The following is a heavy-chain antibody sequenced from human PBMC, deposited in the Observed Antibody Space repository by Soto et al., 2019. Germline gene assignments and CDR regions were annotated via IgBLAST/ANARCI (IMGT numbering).Heavy chain of an antibody. CDR2: ISYDGSNK. J-gene: IGHJ5*02. CDR1: GFTFSSYG. Sequence: PGGSLRLSCDGSGFTFSSYGMHWVRQAPGKGLEWVAVISYDGSNKYYADSVKGRFTISRDNSKNTLYLQMNSLRAEDTAVYYCAKEIRPEKLELPWFEPWGQGTLVTVSS. V-gene: IGHV3-30*18. D-gene: IGHD1-7*01. CDR3: AKEIRPEKLELPWFEP.